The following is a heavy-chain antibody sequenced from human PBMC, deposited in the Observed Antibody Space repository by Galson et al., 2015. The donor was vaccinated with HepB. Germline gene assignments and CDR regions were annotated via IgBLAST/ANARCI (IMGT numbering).Heavy chain of an antibody. CDR2: IYYSGST. Sequence: LTCTVSGGSISSGGYYWSWIRQHPGKGLDWIGYIYYSGSTNYNPSLKSRVTISVDTSKNQFSLKLSSVTAADTAVYYCARVNIAARPQGHNWFDPWGQGTLVTVSS. V-gene: IGHV4-61*08. CDR3: ARVNIAARPQGHNWFDP. J-gene: IGHJ5*02. CDR1: GGSISSGGYY. D-gene: IGHD6-6*01.